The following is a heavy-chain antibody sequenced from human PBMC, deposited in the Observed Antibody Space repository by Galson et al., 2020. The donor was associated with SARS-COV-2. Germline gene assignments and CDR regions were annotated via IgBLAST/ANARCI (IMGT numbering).Heavy chain of an antibody. CDR3: AKEGGGEIAVAIDY. CDR2: ISYDGSNK. V-gene: IGHV3-30*18. Sequence: TGGSLRLSCAASGFTFSSYGMHWVRQAPGKGLEWEAFISYDGSNKYNADSVKGRFTISRDNSKNTLYLQMNSLRAEDTAVYYCAKEGGGEIAVAIDYWGQGTLVTVSS. D-gene: IGHD6-19*01. J-gene: IGHJ4*02. CDR1: GFTFSSYG.